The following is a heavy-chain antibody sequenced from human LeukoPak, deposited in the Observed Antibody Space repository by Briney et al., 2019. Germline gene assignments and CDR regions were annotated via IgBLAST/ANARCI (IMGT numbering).Heavy chain of an antibody. D-gene: IGHD6-13*01. CDR1: GFTVSVNY. CDR2: IYSGGNT. J-gene: IGHJ4*02. V-gene: IGHV3-66*01. Sequence: GGSLRLSCAAFGFTVSVNYMSWVRQAPGKGLECVSVIYSGGNTYYADSVKGRFTISRDNAKNSLYLQMNSLRAEDTAVYYCARDPPVIAAAGIGGYWGQGALVTVSS. CDR3: ARDPPVIAAAGIGGY.